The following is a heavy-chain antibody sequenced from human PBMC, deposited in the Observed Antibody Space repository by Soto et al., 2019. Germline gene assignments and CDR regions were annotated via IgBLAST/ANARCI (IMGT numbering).Heavy chain of an antibody. V-gene: IGHV1-3*01. CDR2: INAGNGNT. J-gene: IGHJ4*02. Sequence: QVPLVQSGAEVKKPGASVKVSCKASGYTFTSYAMHWVRQAPGQRLEWMGWINAGNGNTKYSQKFQGRVTITRDTAASTAYMELSSLRSEDTAVYYCAREDVQARGRDYWGQGTLVTVSS. D-gene: IGHD1-1*01. CDR3: AREDVQARGRDY. CDR1: GYTFTSYA.